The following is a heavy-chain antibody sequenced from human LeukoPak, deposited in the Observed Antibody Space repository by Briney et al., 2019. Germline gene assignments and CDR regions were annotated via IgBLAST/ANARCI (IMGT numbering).Heavy chain of an antibody. CDR2: IKEDGSEK. CDR3: ARDYYDILTGYYGYYYGMDV. D-gene: IGHD3-9*01. J-gene: IGHJ6*02. Sequence: GGSLRLSCAAPGFTLSSYWMSWVRQAPGKGLEWVANIKEDGSEKYYVDSVKGRFTISRDNAKNSLYLQMNSLRAEDTAVYYCARDYYDILTGYYGYYYGMDVWGQGTTVTVSS. CDR1: GFTLSSYW. V-gene: IGHV3-7*01.